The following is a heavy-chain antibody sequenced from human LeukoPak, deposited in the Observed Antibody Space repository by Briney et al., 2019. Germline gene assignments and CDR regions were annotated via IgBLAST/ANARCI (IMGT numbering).Heavy chain of an antibody. CDR3: ARGQQLAPYHFDY. CDR2: ISSNGGST. V-gene: IGHV3-64*01. D-gene: IGHD6-13*01. J-gene: IGHJ4*02. Sequence: GGSLRLSCAASGFTFSSYAMHWVRQAPGKGLEYVSAISSNGGSTYYANSVKGRFTISRDNSKNTLYLQMGSLRAEDMAVYYCARGQQLAPYHFDYWGQGTLVTVSS. CDR1: GFTFSSYA.